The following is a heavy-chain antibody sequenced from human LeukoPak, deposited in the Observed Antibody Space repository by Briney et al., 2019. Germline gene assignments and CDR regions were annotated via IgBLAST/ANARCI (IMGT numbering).Heavy chain of an antibody. Sequence: GGSLRLSCAASGFTFSNAWMSWVRQAPGKGLEWVGRIKSKTDGGTTDYAAPVKGRFTISRDDSKNTLYLQMNSLKTEDTAVYYCTTRLIVAPVAFDIWGQGTMVTVSS. J-gene: IGHJ3*02. CDR3: TTRLIVAPVAFDI. CDR1: GFTFSNAW. V-gene: IGHV3-15*01. CDR2: IKSKTDGGTT. D-gene: IGHD3-22*01.